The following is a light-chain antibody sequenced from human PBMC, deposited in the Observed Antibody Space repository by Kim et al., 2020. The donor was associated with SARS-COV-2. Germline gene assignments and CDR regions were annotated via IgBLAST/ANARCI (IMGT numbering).Light chain of an antibody. V-gene: IGLV1-36*01. J-gene: IGLJ2*01. CDR3: AAWDDSLNGPV. CDR1: SSNIGNNA. CDR2: YDD. Sequence: QRVTISCSGSSSNIGNNAVNWYQQLPGRAPKLLIYYDDLLPSGVSDRFSGSKSGTSASLAISGLQSEDEADYYCAAWDDSLNGPVFGGGTQLTVL.